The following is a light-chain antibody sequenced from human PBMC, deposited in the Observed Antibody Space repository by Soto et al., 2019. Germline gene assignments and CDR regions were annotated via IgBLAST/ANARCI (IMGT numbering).Light chain of an antibody. V-gene: IGLV4-69*01. CDR3: QTWGTGPAV. CDR1: SGHSSYA. J-gene: IGLJ7*01. Sequence: QLVLTQSPSASASLGASVKLTCTLSSGHSSYAIAWHHQQPEKGPRYLMKLNSDGSHSKGDGIPDRFSGSSSGAERYLTISSLQSEDEADYYCQTWGTGPAVFGGGTQLTVL. CDR2: LNSDGSH.